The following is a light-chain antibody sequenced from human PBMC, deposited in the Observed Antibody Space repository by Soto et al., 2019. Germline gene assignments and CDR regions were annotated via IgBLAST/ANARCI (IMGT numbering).Light chain of an antibody. Sequence: VMSQSPTTLSVTPGDRAPLSCRASQGIGDTLAWYQHKPGQTPRLLIYDTSTRAAGIAARFSGSGSATDFSLTITSLEPEDFAVYYCQQRSNWPSITSAQRARLEI. V-gene: IGKV3-11*01. CDR3: QQRSNWPSIT. J-gene: IGKJ5*01. CDR2: DTS. CDR1: QGIGDT.